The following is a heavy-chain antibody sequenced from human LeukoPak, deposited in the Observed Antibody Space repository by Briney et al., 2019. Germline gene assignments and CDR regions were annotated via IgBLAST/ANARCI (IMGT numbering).Heavy chain of an antibody. J-gene: IGHJ3*02. CDR1: GFTFSSYG. CDR2: IRYDGSNK. Sequence: GGSLRLSCAASGFTFSSYGMHWVRQAPGKGLEWVAFIRYDGSNKYYADSVKGRFTISRDNFKNTLYLQMNSLRAEDTAVYYCAKSRSGYYQLAFDIWGQGTMVTVSS. CDR3: AKSRSGYYQLAFDI. D-gene: IGHD3-22*01. V-gene: IGHV3-30*02.